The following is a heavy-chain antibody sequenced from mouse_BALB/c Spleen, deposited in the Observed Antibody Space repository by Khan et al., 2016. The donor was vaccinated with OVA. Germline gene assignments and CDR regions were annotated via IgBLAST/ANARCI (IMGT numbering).Heavy chain of an antibody. CDR1: GYSITSDYA. CDR3: DRVNGGELDY. J-gene: IGHJ2*01. D-gene: IGHD2-12*01. V-gene: IGHV3-2*02. CDR2: ISYSGNT. Sequence: EVQLQESGPGLVKPSQSLSLTCTVTGYSITSDYAWNWIRQFPGNKLEWMGYISYSGNTNYNPSLKSRISITRDTSKNQFFLQLNSVTTEDTATXYCDRVNGGELDYWGQGTTLTVSS.